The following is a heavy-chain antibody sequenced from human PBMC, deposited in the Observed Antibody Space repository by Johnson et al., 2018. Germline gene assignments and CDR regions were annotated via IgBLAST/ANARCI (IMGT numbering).Heavy chain of an antibody. D-gene: IGHD5-18*01. Sequence: QVQLVQSGGGVVQXGRSLRLSCAASGFRFSSYGMHWVRQAPGKGLEWVAVIWYDGSNKYYADSVTGRFTISRDNSKNTLYLQMNSLRAEDTAVYYCSRARSWGIQLYYYYYGMDVWGQGTTVTVSS. CDR2: IWYDGSNK. CDR3: SRARSWGIQLYYYYYGMDV. J-gene: IGHJ6*02. V-gene: IGHV3-33*01. CDR1: GFRFSSYG.